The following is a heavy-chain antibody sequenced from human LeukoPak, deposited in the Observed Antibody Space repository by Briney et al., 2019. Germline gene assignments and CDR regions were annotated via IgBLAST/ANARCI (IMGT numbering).Heavy chain of an antibody. Sequence: SQTLSLTCAISGDSVSSNSAAWNWIRQSPSRGLEWLGRTYYRSKWYNDYAVSVKSRITINPDTSKNQFSLKLSSVTAADTAVYYCASIYYYDSAPFDPWGQGTLVTVSS. V-gene: IGHV6-1*01. CDR3: ASIYYYDSAPFDP. CDR1: GDSVSSNSAA. D-gene: IGHD3-22*01. J-gene: IGHJ5*02. CDR2: TYYRSKWYN.